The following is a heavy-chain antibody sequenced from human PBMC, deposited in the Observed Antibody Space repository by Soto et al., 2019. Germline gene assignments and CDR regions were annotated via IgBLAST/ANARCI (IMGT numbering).Heavy chain of an antibody. CDR2: IKSNTDGGSA. CDR3: ASDLETGNDRRNSDY. Sequence: EVQLVESGGGLVNPGGSLRLSCAASGFTFNNAWMSWVRQAPGKGLEWVGRIKSNTDGGSADYADPVKGRFTVSRDDSKNTVYLQMNSLKTEDTAVYYCASDLETGNDRRNSDYWGQGTLVTVSS. J-gene: IGHJ4*02. CDR1: GFTFNNAW. V-gene: IGHV3-15*01. D-gene: IGHD1-1*01.